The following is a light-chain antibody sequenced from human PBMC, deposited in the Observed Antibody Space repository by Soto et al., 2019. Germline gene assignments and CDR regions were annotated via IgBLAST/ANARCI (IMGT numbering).Light chain of an antibody. CDR1: QTISNW. J-gene: IGKJ1*01. CDR2: DAS. V-gene: IGKV1-5*01. Sequence: DIQMTQSPSTLSASIGDRVTITCRASQTISNWLAWYQQKPGKAPKLLIYDASSLESGVPSRFSGSRSGTEFTLTISSLQPDDFATYYCQQYDTYSETVGQGTTVEIK. CDR3: QQYDTYSET.